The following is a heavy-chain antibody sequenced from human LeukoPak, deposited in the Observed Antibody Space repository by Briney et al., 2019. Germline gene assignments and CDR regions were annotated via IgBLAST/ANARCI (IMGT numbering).Heavy chain of an antibody. CDR2: INHSGST. J-gene: IGHJ4*02. Sequence: SETLSLTCAVYGGSFSGYYWSWIRQPPGKGLEWIGEINHSGSTNYNPSLKSRVTISVDTSKNQFSLKLSSVTAADTAVYYCAATPYKNYDILTGYFDYWGQGTLVTVSS. D-gene: IGHD3-9*01. CDR3: AATPYKNYDILTGYFDY. V-gene: IGHV4-34*01. CDR1: GGSFSGYY.